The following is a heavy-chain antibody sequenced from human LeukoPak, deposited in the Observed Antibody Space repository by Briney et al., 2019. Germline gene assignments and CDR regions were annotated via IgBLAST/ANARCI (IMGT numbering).Heavy chain of an antibody. CDR1: GGSVSSGSYY. D-gene: IGHD5-18*01. V-gene: IGHV4-61*01. CDR2: IYYSGST. Sequence: SETLSLTCTVSGGSVSSGSYYWSWIRQPPGKGLEWIGYIYYSGSTNYNPSLKSRVTISVDTSKNQFSLKLSSVTAADTAVYYCARAARSLDTAMVTKYYYYGMDVWGQGTTVTVSS. CDR3: ARAARSLDTAMVTKYYYYGMDV. J-gene: IGHJ6*02.